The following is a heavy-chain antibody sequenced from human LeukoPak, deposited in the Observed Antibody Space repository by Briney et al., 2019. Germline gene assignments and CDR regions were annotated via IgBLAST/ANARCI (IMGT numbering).Heavy chain of an antibody. V-gene: IGHV3-7*01. Sequence: GGSLRLSCAASGFTFSSYWMSWVRQAPGKGLEWVANIEQDGSEKYYVDSVKGRLTISRDNAKNSLYLQMNSLRAEDTAVYYCARDGSGSYYYYYYMDVWGKGTTVTVSS. J-gene: IGHJ6*03. CDR2: IEQDGSEK. CDR1: GFTFSSYW. D-gene: IGHD3-10*01. CDR3: ARDGSGSYYYYYYMDV.